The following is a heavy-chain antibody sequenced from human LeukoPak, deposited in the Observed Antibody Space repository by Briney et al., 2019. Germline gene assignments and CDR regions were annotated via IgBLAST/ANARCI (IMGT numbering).Heavy chain of an antibody. V-gene: IGHV4-39*07. D-gene: IGHD3-10*01. CDR1: GGSIRITSYY. CDR3: ARGGSYWDS. CDR2: IYFSGRT. Sequence: PSETLSLTCTVSGGSIRITSYYWGWIRQSPGRGPEWIGSIYFSGRTHYNPSLESRVTISVDTSNNQFSLRLNSVTAPDTAVYYCARGGSYWDSWGQGTLVTVSS. J-gene: IGHJ4*02.